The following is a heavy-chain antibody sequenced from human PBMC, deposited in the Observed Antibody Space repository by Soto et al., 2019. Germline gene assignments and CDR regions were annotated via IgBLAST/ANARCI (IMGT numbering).Heavy chain of an antibody. Sequence: SETLSLTCTVSGGSISSSSYYWGWIRQPPGKGLEWIGSIYYSGSTYYNQSLKSRVTISVDTSKNQFSLKLSSVTAADTAVYYCARPDTAMVFDPWGQGTLVTVSS. V-gene: IGHV4-39*01. D-gene: IGHD5-18*01. CDR2: IYYSGST. J-gene: IGHJ5*02. CDR1: GGSISSSSYY. CDR3: ARPDTAMVFDP.